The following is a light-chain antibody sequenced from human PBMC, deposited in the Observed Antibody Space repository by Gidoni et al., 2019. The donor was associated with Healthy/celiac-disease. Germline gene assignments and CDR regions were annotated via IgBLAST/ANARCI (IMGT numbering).Light chain of an antibody. J-gene: IGKJ2*01. CDR3: QQRSNWPS. V-gene: IGKV3-11*01. CDR2: DAS. CDR1: QIVSSY. Sequence: DIVLTQSPATLSLSPGERATLSCRASQIVSSYLAWYQQKPGQAPRLLIYDASNRATGIPARFSGSGSGTDFTLTISSLEPEDFAVYYCQQRSNWPSFGQGTKLEIK.